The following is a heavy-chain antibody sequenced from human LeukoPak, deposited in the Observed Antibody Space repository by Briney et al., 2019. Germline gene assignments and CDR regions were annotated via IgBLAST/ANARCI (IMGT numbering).Heavy chain of an antibody. J-gene: IGHJ5*02. CDR1: GYTFTGYY. CDR2: INPNSGGT. D-gene: IGHD6-19*01. Sequence: ASVKVSCKASGYTFTGYYMHWVRQAPGQGLEWMGWINPNSGGTNYAQKFQGRVTMTRDTSISTAYMELSRLRSDDTAVYYCARDEIAVAFGFDPWGQGTLVTVSS. V-gene: IGHV1-2*02. CDR3: ARDEIAVAFGFDP.